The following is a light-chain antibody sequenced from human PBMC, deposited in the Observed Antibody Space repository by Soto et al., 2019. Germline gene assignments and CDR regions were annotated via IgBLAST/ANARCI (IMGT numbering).Light chain of an antibody. CDR3: QSYDSSLSAWV. CDR1: SSNIGAGYD. CDR2: GNS. V-gene: IGLV1-40*01. Sequence: QSVLTQPPSVSGAPGQRVTISCTESSSNIGAGYDVHWYQQLPGTAPKLLIYGNSNRPSGVPDRFSGSTSGTSASLAITGLQAEDEADYYCQSYDSSLSAWVFGGGTKLTVL. J-gene: IGLJ3*02.